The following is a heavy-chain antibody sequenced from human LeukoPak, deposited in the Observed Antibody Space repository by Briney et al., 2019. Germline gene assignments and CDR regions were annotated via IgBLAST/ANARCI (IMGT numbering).Heavy chain of an antibody. D-gene: IGHD3-16*01. V-gene: IGHV4-4*07. CDR2: IYISGST. CDR1: GGSISSHY. J-gene: IGHJ4*02. CDR3: ASGVRLFDY. Sequence: SETLSLTCTVSGGSISSHYWSWIRQPAGKGLEWIGRIYISGSTQYNPSLTSRVTMSLDTSKNQFSLKLSSVTAADTAVYYCASGVRLFDYWGQGTLVTVSS.